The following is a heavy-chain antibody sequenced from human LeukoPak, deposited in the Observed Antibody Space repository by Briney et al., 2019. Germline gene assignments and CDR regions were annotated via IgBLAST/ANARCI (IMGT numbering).Heavy chain of an antibody. V-gene: IGHV1-2*04. CDR1: GYTFTSYY. Sequence: GASVTVSCTASGYTFTSYYIHWVRQAPGQGLEWMGWINPNSGDTNCAQKFQGWVTMTSDTSISTASMELSRLRSDDTAVYYCARDRGGTAKDYWGQGTLVTVSS. D-gene: IGHD2-21*02. CDR2: INPNSGDT. J-gene: IGHJ4*02. CDR3: ARDRGGTAKDY.